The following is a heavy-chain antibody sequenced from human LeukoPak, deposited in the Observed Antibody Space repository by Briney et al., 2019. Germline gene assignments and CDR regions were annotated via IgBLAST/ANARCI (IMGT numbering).Heavy chain of an antibody. V-gene: IGHV1-69*04. CDR3: AKDSSDYYMDV. CDR2: IIPIFGIV. Sequence: SVKVSCKASGGTFNNYAISWVRQAPGQGLEWMGRIIPIFGIVNYAQKFQGRLTITADKSTSTAYMELSSLRSEDTAVYYCAKDSSDYYMDVWGKGTTVTVSS. J-gene: IGHJ6*03. CDR1: GGTFNNYA. D-gene: IGHD2-2*01.